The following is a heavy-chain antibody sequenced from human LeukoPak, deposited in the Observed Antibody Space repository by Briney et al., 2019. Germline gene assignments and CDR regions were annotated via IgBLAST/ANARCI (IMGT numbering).Heavy chain of an antibody. Sequence: ASVKVSCKAPGYTFTSYAMHWVRQAPGQRLEWMGWINACNDNTKYSQKFQGRVTITRDTAASTAYMELSSLRSEDTAVYYCARDLGYCTGGTCYPNWFDPWGQGTLVTVSS. CDR2: INACNDNT. J-gene: IGHJ5*02. D-gene: IGHD2-15*01. CDR3: ARDLGYCTGGTCYPNWFDP. CDR1: GYTFTSYA. V-gene: IGHV1-3*01.